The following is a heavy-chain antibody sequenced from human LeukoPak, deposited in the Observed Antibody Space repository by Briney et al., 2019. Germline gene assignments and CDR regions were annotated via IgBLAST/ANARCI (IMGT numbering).Heavy chain of an antibody. Sequence: GGSLRLSCVASGFSFSSYSMNWVRQAPGKGLKWVGRIRNKANGYTTEYAASVKGRFTISRDDSKNSLYLQMNSLKTEDTAVYYCARGGSSSSWYPFDYWGQGTLVTVSS. D-gene: IGHD6-13*01. V-gene: IGHV3-72*01. CDR2: IRNKANGYTT. CDR3: ARGGSSSSWYPFDY. J-gene: IGHJ4*02. CDR1: GFSFSSYS.